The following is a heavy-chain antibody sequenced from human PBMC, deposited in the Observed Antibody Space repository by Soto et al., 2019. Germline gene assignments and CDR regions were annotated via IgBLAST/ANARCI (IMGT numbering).Heavy chain of an antibody. CDR3: ARDTTRGFYDILTGYYPAPNAIDY. V-gene: IGHV3-48*01. CDR2: ICSSSSTI. J-gene: IGHJ4*02. Sequence: PGGSLRLSCAASGFTFSGYAMSWVRQAPGKGLERVSYICSSSSTIYYADSVKGRFTISRDNAKNSLYLQMNSLRAEDTAVYYCARDTTRGFYDILTGYYPAPNAIDYWGQGTLVTVSS. D-gene: IGHD3-9*01. CDR1: GFTFSGYA.